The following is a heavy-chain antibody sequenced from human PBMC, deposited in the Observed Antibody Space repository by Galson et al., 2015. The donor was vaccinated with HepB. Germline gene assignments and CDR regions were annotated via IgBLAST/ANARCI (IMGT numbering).Heavy chain of an antibody. CDR2: MSPNSGST. CDR1: GYTFTSYD. CDR3: ATHGTRPLAF. Sequence: SVKVSCKASGYTFTSYDINWVRQAPGQGLEWMGWMSPNSGSTGYAQKFQGRITMTRNTSISTAYMELSSLSSEDTAVYYCATHGTRPLAFRGQGTLVTASS. D-gene: IGHD2-21*01. J-gene: IGHJ4*02. V-gene: IGHV1-8*01.